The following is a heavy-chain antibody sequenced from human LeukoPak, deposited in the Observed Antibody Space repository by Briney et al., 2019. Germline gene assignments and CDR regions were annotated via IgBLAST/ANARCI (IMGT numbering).Heavy chain of an antibody. CDR2: ISGSGGST. J-gene: IGHJ4*02. D-gene: IGHD5-12*01. CDR3: AKDQYGGFDFDY. CDR1: GFTFSSYA. V-gene: IGHV3-23*01. Sequence: GGSLRLSCAASGFTFSSYAMSWVRQAPGKGLEWVSAISGSGGSTYYADSVKARFTISRDNSKNTLYLQMNSLRAEDTAVYYCAKDQYGGFDFDYWGQGTLVTVSS.